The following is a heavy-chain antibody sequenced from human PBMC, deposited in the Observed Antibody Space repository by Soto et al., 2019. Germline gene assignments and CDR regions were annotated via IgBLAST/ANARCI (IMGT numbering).Heavy chain of an antibody. J-gene: IGHJ4*02. CDR1: AASFSKYY. V-gene: IGHV4-59*01. D-gene: IGHD3-16*01. CDR2: IYFNGNT. CDR3: ASVTFGGVVLAH. Sequence: SETLSLTCTVSAASFSKYYGSWIRQPPGKGLEWIGYIYFNGNTNYSPSLKRRVTISIDTSKKQISLNLTSVTDADTAVYYCASVTFGGVVLAHWGQGTLVTVSS.